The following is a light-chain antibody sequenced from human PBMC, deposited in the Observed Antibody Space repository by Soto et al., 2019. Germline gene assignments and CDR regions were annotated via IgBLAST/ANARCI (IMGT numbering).Light chain of an antibody. V-gene: IGKV1-33*01. CDR1: QGISND. J-gene: IGKJ4*01. Sequence: DIQMTQSPPSLSASVGDRVTISCQASQGISNDLSWYQQKPGKAPKLLIYGASDLEIGVPPRFSGSGSRTDFTLTISNLQPEDVATYYCQQYHSLPQITFGGGTKVEI. CDR2: GAS. CDR3: QQYHSLPQIT.